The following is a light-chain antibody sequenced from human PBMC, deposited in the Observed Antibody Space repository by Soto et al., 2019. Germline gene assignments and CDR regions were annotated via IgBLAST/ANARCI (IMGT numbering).Light chain of an antibody. Sequence: QSVLTQPPSVSEAPRQSVTISCSGSSSNIGNNAVNWYQQLPGQAPKLLIYYDDLLASGVSDRFSGSKSGTSASLAISGLQSEDEADYCCAAWDDTLNGPVFGGGTKLTVL. CDR2: YDD. CDR3: AAWDDTLNGPV. CDR1: SSNIGNNA. V-gene: IGLV1-36*01. J-gene: IGLJ2*01.